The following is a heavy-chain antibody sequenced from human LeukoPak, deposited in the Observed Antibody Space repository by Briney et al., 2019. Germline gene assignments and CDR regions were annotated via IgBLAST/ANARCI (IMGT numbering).Heavy chain of an antibody. CDR1: GFTFRSYG. D-gene: IGHD3/OR15-3a*01. Sequence: GGSLRLSCAVSGFTFRSYGMHWVRQAPGKGLEWVAFIRNDGNNEYYADSVKGRFTISRDISFNTLYLQMNSLRVEGTAMYYCVKDHPSLDQWGQGTLVTVSS. V-gene: IGHV3-30*02. CDR2: IRNDGNNE. J-gene: IGHJ4*02. CDR3: VKDHPSLDQ.